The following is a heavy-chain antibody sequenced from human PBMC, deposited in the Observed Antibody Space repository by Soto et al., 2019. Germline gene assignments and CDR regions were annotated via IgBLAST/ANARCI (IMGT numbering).Heavy chain of an antibody. V-gene: IGHV3-30-3*01. CDR1: GFTFSSYA. CDR3: ARAPYYYDSSGYHFGQHRKVYYYYGMDV. CDR2: ISYDGSNK. Sequence: GGSLRLSCAASGFTFSSYAMHWVRQAPGKGLEWVAVISYDGSNKYYADSVKGRFTISRDNSKNTLYLQMNSLRAEDTAVYYCARAPYYYDSSGYHFGQHRKVYYYYGMDVWGQGTTVTVSS. D-gene: IGHD3-22*01. J-gene: IGHJ6*02.